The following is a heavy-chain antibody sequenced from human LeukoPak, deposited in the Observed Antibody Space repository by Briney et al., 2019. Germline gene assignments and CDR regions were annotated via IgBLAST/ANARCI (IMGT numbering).Heavy chain of an antibody. CDR2: IYYSGST. D-gene: IGHD3-3*01. V-gene: IGHV4-30-4*08. CDR3: ARQYDFWSGAGSYFDY. J-gene: IGHJ4*02. CDR1: GGSISSDDYY. Sequence: KPSQTLSLTCTVSGGSISSDDYYWSWIRQPPGKGLEWIGYIYYSGSTYYNPSLKSRVTISVDTSKSQFSLKLSSVTAADTAVYYCARQYDFWSGAGSYFDYWGQGTLVTVSS.